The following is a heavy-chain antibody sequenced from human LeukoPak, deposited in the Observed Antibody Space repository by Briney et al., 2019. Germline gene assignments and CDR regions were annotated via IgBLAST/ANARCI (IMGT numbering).Heavy chain of an antibody. D-gene: IGHD5-18*01. CDR3: ARGFMRGFLRYSYALYYFDY. CDR2: ISHSGST. V-gene: IGHV4-4*02. CDR1: GGSINITNW. Sequence: KPSGTLSLTCAVSGGSINITNWWSWLRQPPGKGLEWIGEISHSGSTNYNPSLKSRVTISVDTSKNQFSLKLSSVTAADTAVYYCARGFMRGFLRYSYALYYFDYWGQGTLVTVSS. J-gene: IGHJ4*02.